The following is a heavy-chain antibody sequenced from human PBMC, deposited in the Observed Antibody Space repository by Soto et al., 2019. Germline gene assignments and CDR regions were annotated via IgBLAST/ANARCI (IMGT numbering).Heavy chain of an antibody. CDR2: ISYDGSNK. J-gene: IGHJ3*02. V-gene: IGHV3-30*18. CDR3: AKTQYSSSAFDI. D-gene: IGHD6-13*01. CDR1: GFTFSSYG. Sequence: GGSLRLSCAASGFTFSSYGMHWVRQAPGKGLEWVAVISYDGSNKYYADSVKGRFTISRDNSKNTLYLQMNSLRAEDTAVYYCAKTQYSSSAFDIWGQGTMVTVSS.